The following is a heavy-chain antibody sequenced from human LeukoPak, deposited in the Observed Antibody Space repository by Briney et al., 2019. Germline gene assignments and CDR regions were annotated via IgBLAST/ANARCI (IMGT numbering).Heavy chain of an antibody. V-gene: IGHV4-30-4*01. CDR3: ARKYYYDSSDTNWFDP. Sequence: SGTLSLTCVVSGDSISSGTYWSWIRQPPGKGLEWIGYIYYSGSTYYNPSLKSRVTISVDTSKNQFSLKLSSVTAADTAVYYCARKYYYDSSDTNWFDPWGQGTLVTVSS. CDR2: IYYSGST. J-gene: IGHJ5*02. CDR1: GDSISSGTY. D-gene: IGHD3-22*01.